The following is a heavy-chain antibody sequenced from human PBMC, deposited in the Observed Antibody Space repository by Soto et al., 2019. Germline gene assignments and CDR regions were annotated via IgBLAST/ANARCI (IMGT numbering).Heavy chain of an antibody. V-gene: IGHV3-13*01. CDR3: ARRGDEDGYNYRYFDY. Sequence: GGSLRLSCAASGFTFSSYDMHWVRQATGKGLEWVSAINTAGDTYYPGSVKGRFTISRENAKNSLYLQMNSLRAEDTAVYYCARRGDEDGYNYRYFDYWGQGTLVTVSS. D-gene: IGHD5-12*01. J-gene: IGHJ4*02. CDR1: GFTFSSYD. CDR2: INTAGDT.